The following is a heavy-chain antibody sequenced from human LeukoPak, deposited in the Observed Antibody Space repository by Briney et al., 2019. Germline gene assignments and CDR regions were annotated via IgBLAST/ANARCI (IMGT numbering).Heavy chain of an antibody. CDR2: MRQDGNEK. D-gene: IGHD3-9*01. V-gene: IGHV3-7*03. Sequence: PGGSLRLSCAASGFTFSSYWMSWVRQAPGEGLEWVANMRQDGNEKYYVDSVKGRFTISRDNAKNSLYLQMNSLRADDTAVYYCARYERILTGSFDYWGQGTLVTVPS. CDR1: GFTFSSYW. CDR3: ARYERILTGSFDY. J-gene: IGHJ4*02.